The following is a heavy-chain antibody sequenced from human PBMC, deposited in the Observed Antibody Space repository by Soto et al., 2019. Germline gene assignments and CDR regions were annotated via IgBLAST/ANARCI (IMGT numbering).Heavy chain of an antibody. Sequence: QIRLVQSGAEVQKPGSSVRVSCTASGDTFGRFTINWVRQAPGQGLEWMGGIKPISAITNYAQRFQGRVTFTADATTSTVYRELSSLRSEDTAMYYCARDPATINKLIGVWFDPWGQGTLVTVSS. V-gene: IGHV1-69*01. CDR2: IKPISAIT. J-gene: IGHJ5*02. CDR3: ARDPATINKLIGVWFDP. D-gene: IGHD4-4*01. CDR1: GDTFGRFT.